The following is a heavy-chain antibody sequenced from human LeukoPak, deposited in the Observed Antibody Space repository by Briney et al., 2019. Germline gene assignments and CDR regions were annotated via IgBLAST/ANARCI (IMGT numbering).Heavy chain of an antibody. D-gene: IGHD2-2*01. CDR1: GGSISTYY. Sequence: IPSETWSLTCTVSGGSISTYYWSWIRQPPGKGLEWIGYIYYSVSTNYNPSLKSRVTISVDTSKNQFSLKLSSVTAADTAVYYCATTLISTSFDAFDIWGQGTMVTVSS. J-gene: IGHJ3*02. CDR2: IYYSVST. CDR3: ATTLISTSFDAFDI. V-gene: IGHV4-59*08.